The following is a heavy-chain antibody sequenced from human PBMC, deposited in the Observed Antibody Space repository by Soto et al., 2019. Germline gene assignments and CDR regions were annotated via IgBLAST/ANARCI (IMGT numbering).Heavy chain of an antibody. CDR1: GFSFSSYP. CDR2: ISYDGSNK. V-gene: IGHV3-30-3*01. J-gene: IGHJ4*02. D-gene: IGHD2-21*02. CDR3: ATTTCGGGYCDFDF. Sequence: QVQLVESGGGVVQPGRSLRLSCAASGFSFSSYPIHWVRQAPGKGLEWVAFISYDGSNKYYADSVKGRFTISRDNSKNTLYLQMNSLRDEDTAVYYGATTTCGGGYCDFDFWGQGTLVTFSS.